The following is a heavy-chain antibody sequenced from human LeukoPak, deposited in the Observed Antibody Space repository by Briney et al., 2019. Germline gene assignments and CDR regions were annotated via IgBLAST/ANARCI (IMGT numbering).Heavy chain of an antibody. V-gene: IGHV1-69*13. CDR1: GGTFSSYA. J-gene: IGHJ5*02. CDR2: IIPIFGTA. D-gene: IGHD3-16*01. CDR3: ARDRGYDYVWGSYWNWFDP. Sequence: ASVKVSCKASGGTFSSYAISWVRQAPGQGLEWMGGIIPIFGTANYAQKFQGRVTITADESTSTAYMELSSLRSEDTAVYYCARDRGYDYVWGSYWNWFDPWGQGTLVTVSS.